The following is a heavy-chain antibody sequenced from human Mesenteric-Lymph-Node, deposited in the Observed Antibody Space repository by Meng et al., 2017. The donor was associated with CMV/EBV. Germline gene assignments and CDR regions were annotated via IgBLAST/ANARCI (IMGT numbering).Heavy chain of an antibody. Sequence: GESLKISCAASGFTFSTYAMHWVRQAPGKGLEWVAVISFDGSNKHYADSVKGRFTISRDSSKNTLYLQLNSLRAEDTAVYYCAKDLTVGYDLPDDAFDIWGQGTMVTVSS. V-gene: IGHV3-30-3*01. J-gene: IGHJ3*02. CDR1: GFTFSTYA. D-gene: IGHD5-12*01. CDR2: ISFDGSNK. CDR3: AKDLTVGYDLPDDAFDI.